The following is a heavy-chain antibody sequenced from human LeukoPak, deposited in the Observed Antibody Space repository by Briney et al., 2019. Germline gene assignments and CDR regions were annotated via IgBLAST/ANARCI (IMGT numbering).Heavy chain of an antibody. Sequence: GGSLRLSCAASGFTFSSYWMHWVRQAPGKGLVWVSRINSDGSSTNYGDSVKGRFTISRDHAKNTLYLQMDSLRAEDAAVDYYASGKYYSNYLCDWCQGTLVTVSS. CDR2: INSDGSST. D-gene: IGHD4-11*01. V-gene: IGHV3-74*01. CDR3: ASGKYYSNYLCD. CDR1: GFTFSSYW. J-gene: IGHJ4*02.